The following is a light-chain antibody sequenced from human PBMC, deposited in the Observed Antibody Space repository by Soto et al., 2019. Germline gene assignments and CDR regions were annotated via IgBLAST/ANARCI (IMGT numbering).Light chain of an antibody. CDR2: GAS. CDR3: QQYGGSPLT. V-gene: IGKV3-20*01. CDR1: QSIRSN. J-gene: IGKJ4*01. Sequence: EIVMTQSPDTLSVSPREGATLSCRVSQSIRSNLAWYQQKPGQAPRLLIYGASSRATGIPDRFSGSGSGTDFTLTISRLEPEDFAVYYCQQYGGSPLTFGGGTKV.